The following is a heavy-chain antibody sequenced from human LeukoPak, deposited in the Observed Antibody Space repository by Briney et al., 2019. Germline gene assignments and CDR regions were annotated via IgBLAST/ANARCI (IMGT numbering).Heavy chain of an antibody. CDR3: ARVSPHRKMSYGNQNWFDT. J-gene: IGHJ5*02. V-gene: IGHV1-18*01. CDR1: GYIFTNYA. Sequence: RASVKVSCKASGYIFTNYAISWVRQAPGQGLEWMAWISAYNGNTNYAQKFQGRVTMTTDTSTSTAHMELRSLRSDDTAVYYCARVSPHRKMSYGNQNWFDTWGQGTLVTVSS. D-gene: IGHD3-16*01. CDR2: ISAYNGNT.